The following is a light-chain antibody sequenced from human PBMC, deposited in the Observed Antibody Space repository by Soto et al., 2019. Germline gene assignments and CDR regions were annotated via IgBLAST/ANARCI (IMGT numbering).Light chain of an antibody. CDR1: SSNIGAGYD. Sequence: QSVLTQPPSVSGAPGQRVTISCTGSSSNIGAGYDVHWYQQLPGTAPKLLIYGNSNRPSGVPDRFSGSKSGTSASLAITGLQPEDEADYYCQSYDSCLSGWVFGGGTQLTVL. CDR3: QSYDSCLSGWV. J-gene: IGLJ3*02. CDR2: GNS. V-gene: IGLV1-40*01.